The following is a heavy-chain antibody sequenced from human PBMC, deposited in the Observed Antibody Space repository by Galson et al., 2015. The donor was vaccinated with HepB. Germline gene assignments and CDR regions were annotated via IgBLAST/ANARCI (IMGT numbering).Heavy chain of an antibody. CDR2: ISYAGSNK. D-gene: IGHD1-1*01. V-gene: IGHV3-30*18. CDR1: GFTFSSDG. J-gene: IGHJ4*02. Sequence: SLRLSCAASGFTFSSDGMHWVRQAPGRGLEWVAVISYAGSNKYYADSVKGRFTISRDNSKNTLYLQMNSLRAEDTAVYYCAKDSGTGTADYWGQGTLVTVSS. CDR3: AKDSGTGTADY.